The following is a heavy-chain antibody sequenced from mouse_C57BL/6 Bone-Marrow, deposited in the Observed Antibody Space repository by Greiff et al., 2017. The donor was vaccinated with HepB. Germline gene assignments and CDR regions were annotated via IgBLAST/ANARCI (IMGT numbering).Heavy chain of an antibody. CDR2: IDPETGGT. V-gene: IGHV1-15*01. Sequence: QVHVKQSGAELVRPGASVTLSCKASGYTFTDYEMHWVKQTPVHGLEWIGAIDPETGGTAYIQKFKGKAILTADKSSSTAYMELRSLTSEDSAVYYCTNYYSNYMRTWFAYWGQGTLVTVSA. J-gene: IGHJ3*01. D-gene: IGHD2-5*01. CDR3: TNYYSNYMRTWFAY. CDR1: GYTFTDYE.